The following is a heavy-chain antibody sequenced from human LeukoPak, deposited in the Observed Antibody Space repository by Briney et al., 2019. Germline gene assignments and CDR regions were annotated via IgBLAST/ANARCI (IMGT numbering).Heavy chain of an antibody. J-gene: IGHJ5*02. CDR2: VYYSGII. V-gene: IGHV4-59*01. Sequence: PSETLSLTRTVSSGSLSNYFWTWVRQPPGKGLGYIGYVYYSGIINSNPARKSRVTISVDTTKTRCSLRLTSVTAADTAVYYCARMSIAVAGPRDYNWYDPWGQGTLVIVSS. CDR1: SGSLSNYF. CDR3: ARMSIAVAGPRDYNWYDP. D-gene: IGHD6-19*01.